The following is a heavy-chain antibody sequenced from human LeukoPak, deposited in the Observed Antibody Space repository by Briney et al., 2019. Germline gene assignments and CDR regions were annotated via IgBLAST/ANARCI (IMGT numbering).Heavy chain of an antibody. D-gene: IGHD1-7*01. V-gene: IGHV1-69*13. CDR2: IIPIFGTA. J-gene: IGHJ3*02. Sequence: SVEVSRKVCVRTHRRYDIRGVRQACGKGLEWMGGIIPIFGTATYAQKFQGRVTITADESTSTAYMELSSLRSEDTAVYYCARAKNWNYGEAFDIWGQGTMVTVSS. CDR3: ARAKNWNYGEAFDI. CDR1: VRTHRRYD.